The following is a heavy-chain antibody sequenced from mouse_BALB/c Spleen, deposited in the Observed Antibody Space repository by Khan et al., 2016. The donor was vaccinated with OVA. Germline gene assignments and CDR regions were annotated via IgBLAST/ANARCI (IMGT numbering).Heavy chain of an antibody. V-gene: IGHV1S135*01. D-gene: IGHD2-13*01. CDR2: IDPFNGGT. J-gene: IGHJ3*01. CDR1: GYSFTSYY. Sequence: EVQLVESGPELMKPGASVKISCKASGYSFTSYYIHWVKQSHGQSLEWIGYIDPFNGGTNYNQKFKGKATLNVDKSSSTAYMHLSSLTSEDSAVYDCTRLGTTGWFAYWGQGTLVTVSA. CDR3: TRLGTTGWFAY.